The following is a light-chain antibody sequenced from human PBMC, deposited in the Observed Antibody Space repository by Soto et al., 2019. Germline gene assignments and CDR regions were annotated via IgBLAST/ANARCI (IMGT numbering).Light chain of an antibody. CDR3: QQSYSTPIT. CDR1: QGISSY. V-gene: IGKV1-39*01. CDR2: AXY. J-gene: IGKJ5*01. Sequence: IQLTQSPSSLSASIGDRVTITCRASQGISSYLNWYKQKTVXXXKXXXXAXYSLQSGVPSRFSGSGSGTDFTLTISSLQPEDFATYYCQQSYSTPITFGQGTRLEIK.